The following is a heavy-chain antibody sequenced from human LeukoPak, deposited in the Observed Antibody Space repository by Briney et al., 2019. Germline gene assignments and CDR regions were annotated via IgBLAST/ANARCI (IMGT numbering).Heavy chain of an antibody. J-gene: IGHJ4*02. CDR1: GGSISSGGYS. Sequence: SETLSLTCAVSGGSISSGGYSWSWIRQPPGKGLEWIGYIYYSGITYYNPSLKSQVTISVDTSKNQFSLKLSSVTAADTAVYYCARLGEWNFPRDDYWGQGTLVTVSS. CDR3: ARLGEWNFPRDDY. V-gene: IGHV4-30-4*07. CDR2: IYYSGIT. D-gene: IGHD3-16*01.